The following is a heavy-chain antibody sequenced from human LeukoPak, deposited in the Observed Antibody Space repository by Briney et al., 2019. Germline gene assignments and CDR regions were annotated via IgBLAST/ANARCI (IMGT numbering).Heavy chain of an antibody. V-gene: IGHV3-7*03. CDR3: ARDPLTGYPYFDY. J-gene: IGHJ4*02. Sequence: GGSLRLSCAASGFTFSSYRMSWVRQAPGKGLEWVANIKQDGSEKYYVDSVKGRFTISRDNAKNSLYLQMNSLRAEDTAVYYCARDPLTGYPYFDYWGQGTLVTVSS. CDR2: IKQDGSEK. CDR1: GFTFSSYR. D-gene: IGHD3-9*01.